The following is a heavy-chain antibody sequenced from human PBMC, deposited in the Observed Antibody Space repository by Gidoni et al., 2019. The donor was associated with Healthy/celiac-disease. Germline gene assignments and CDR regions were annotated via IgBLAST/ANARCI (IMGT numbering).Heavy chain of an antibody. CDR2: ISYSGST. CDR1: GGSIRSSSYY. CDR3: ASSPFLRLVIGWFDP. D-gene: IGHD3-9*01. J-gene: IGHJ5*02. V-gene: IGHV4-39*07. Sequence: QLQLQESGPGLVKRSETLSLTCTGYGGSIRSSSYYWGWIRPPPGKGLELIGRISYSGSTYYNPSLKFRVTISVDTSKNQFSLKLSSVTAADTAVYYCASSPFLRLVIGWFDPWGQGTLVTVSS.